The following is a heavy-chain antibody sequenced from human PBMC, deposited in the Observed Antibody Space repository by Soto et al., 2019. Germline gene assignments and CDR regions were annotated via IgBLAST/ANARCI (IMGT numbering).Heavy chain of an antibody. Sequence: PSETLSLTCTVSGGSISSRGYYWSWIRQHPGKGLEWIGYIYYSGSTYYNPSLKSRVTISVDTSKNQFSLKLSSVTAADTAVYYCAKLSHYGSGSYYKVYWFDPWGQGTLVTVSS. CDR1: GGSISSRGYY. CDR2: IYYSGST. CDR3: AKLSHYGSGSYYKVYWFDP. V-gene: IGHV4-31*03. J-gene: IGHJ5*02. D-gene: IGHD3-10*01.